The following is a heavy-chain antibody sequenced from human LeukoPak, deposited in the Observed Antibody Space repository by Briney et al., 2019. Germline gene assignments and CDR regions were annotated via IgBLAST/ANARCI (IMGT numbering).Heavy chain of an antibody. CDR3: ARATTYGDYDY. CDR2: IIPILGIA. D-gene: IGHD4-17*01. CDR1: GGTFSSYA. J-gene: IGHJ4*02. Sequence: GASVKVSCKASGGTFSSYAISWVRQAPGQGLEWMGRIIPILGIANYAQKLQGRVTMTTDTSTSTAYMELRSLRSDDTAVYYCARATTYGDYDYWGQGTLVTVSS. V-gene: IGHV1-69*04.